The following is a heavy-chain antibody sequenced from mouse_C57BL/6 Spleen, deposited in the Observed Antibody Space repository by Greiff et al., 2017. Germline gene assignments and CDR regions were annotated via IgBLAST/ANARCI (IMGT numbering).Heavy chain of an antibody. D-gene: IGHD2-3*01. V-gene: IGHV5-4*01. Sequence: EVKLVESGGGLVKPGGSLKLSCAASGFPFSSYAMSWVRQTPEQRLEWVATISDGGSYTYYPDNVKGRFTISRDNAENNLYLQMSHLKSEDTAMYYCARESEGYSHFDYWGQGTTLTVSS. CDR3: ARESEGYSHFDY. CDR1: GFPFSSYA. J-gene: IGHJ2*01. CDR2: ISDGGSYT.